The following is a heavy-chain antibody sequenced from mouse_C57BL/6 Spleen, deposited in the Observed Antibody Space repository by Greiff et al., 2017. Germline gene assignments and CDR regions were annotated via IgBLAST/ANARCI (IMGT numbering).Heavy chain of an antibody. CDR3: TEFWYFDY. CDR2: IRLKSDNYAT. CDR1: GFTFSNYW. J-gene: IGHJ2*01. V-gene: IGHV6-3*01. Sequence: EVKLMESGGGLVQPGGSMKLSCVASGFTFSNYWMNWVRQSPEKGLEWVAQIRLKSDNYATHYAESVKGRFTISRDDSKSSVYLQMNNLRAEDTGIYYCTEFWYFDYWGQGTTLTVSS.